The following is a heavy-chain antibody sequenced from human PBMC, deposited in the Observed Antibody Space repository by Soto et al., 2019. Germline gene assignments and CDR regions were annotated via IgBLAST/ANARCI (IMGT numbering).Heavy chain of an antibody. J-gene: IGHJ4*02. Sequence: ASVKVSCKASGYTFTSYGISWVRQAPGQGLEWMGWISAYNGNTNYAQKLQGRVTMTTDTSTSTAYMELRSLRSDDTAVYYCARDFGYQLLYTYAYWGQGTLVTVSS. D-gene: IGHD2-2*02. CDR3: ARDFGYQLLYTYAY. V-gene: IGHV1-18*01. CDR1: GYTFTSYG. CDR2: ISAYNGNT.